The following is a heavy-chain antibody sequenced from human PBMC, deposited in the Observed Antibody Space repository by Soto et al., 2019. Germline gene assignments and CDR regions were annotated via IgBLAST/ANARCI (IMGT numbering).Heavy chain of an antibody. J-gene: IGHJ4*02. CDR3: AKDGIRKDDY. CDR2: ISDSGTNT. Sequence: EVQLLESGGGFIQTGGSLRPSCAASGFSIANYAMSWVRQAPGKGLEWVSSISDSGTNTFYADSVKGRFAISRDTSKNTVYMQMNNLRAEDTALYYCAKDGIRKDDYWGQGTLVTVSS. CDR1: GFSIANYA. V-gene: IGHV3-23*01.